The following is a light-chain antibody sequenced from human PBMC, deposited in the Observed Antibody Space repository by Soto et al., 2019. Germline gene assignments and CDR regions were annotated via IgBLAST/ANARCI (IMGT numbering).Light chain of an antibody. CDR3: QQYGSSTVT. V-gene: IGKV3-20*01. CDR2: GAS. J-gene: IGKJ1*01. Sequence: EIVLTQSPGTLSLSPGERATLSCRASQSVSTNYLAWYQQTPGQAPRLLIYGASSRATGVPDRFSGSGSGTDFTLTSSRLEPEDFAVYYCQQYGSSTVTFGQGTKVEIK. CDR1: QSVSTNY.